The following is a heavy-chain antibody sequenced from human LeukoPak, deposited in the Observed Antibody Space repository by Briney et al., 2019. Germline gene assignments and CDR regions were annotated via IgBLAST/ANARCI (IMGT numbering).Heavy chain of an antibody. D-gene: IGHD4-17*01. CDR3: ARVGYGDYWYFDL. CDR1: GGSISSYY. Sequence: SETLSLTCTVSGGSISSYYWSWIRQPPGKGLEWIGYIYYSGSTNYNPSLRSRVTMSVDTSKNQFSLKLSSVTAADTAVYYCARVGYGDYWYFDLWGRGTLVTVSS. CDR2: IYYSGST. V-gene: IGHV4-59*12. J-gene: IGHJ2*01.